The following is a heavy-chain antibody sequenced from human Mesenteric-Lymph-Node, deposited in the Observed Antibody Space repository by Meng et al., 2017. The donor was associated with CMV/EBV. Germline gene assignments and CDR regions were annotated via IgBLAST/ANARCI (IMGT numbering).Heavy chain of an antibody. D-gene: IGHD1-26*01. CDR2: IKQDGSEK. Sequence: GGSLRLSCAASGFTFSDAWMNWVRQAPGKGLEWVANIKQDGSEKYYVDSVKGRFTISRDNAKNSLYLQMNSLRAEDTAVYYCATYVRSGTYPYYFCTMDVWGQGTTVTVSS. V-gene: IGHV3-7*01. CDR1: GFTFSDAW. CDR3: ATYVRSGTYPYYFCTMDV. J-gene: IGHJ6*02.